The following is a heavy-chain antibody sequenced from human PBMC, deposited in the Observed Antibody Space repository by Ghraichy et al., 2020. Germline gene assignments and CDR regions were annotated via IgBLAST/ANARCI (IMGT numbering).Heavy chain of an antibody. CDR2: IYYSGTT. D-gene: IGHD3-22*01. V-gene: IGHV4-39*01. CDR3: ARADELYDSSNYRIDAFDI. CDR1: SASISSSTYY. J-gene: IGHJ3*02. Sequence: SETLSLTCIVSSASISSSTYYWGWIRQPPGKGLEWIGTIYYSGTTYYNTSLKSRVTISVDKSKNQFSLRLNSVTAADTAVYYCARADELYDSSNYRIDAFDIWGQGTLVTVSS.